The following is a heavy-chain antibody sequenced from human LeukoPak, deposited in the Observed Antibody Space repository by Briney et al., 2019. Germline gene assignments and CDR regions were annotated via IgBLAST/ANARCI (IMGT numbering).Heavy chain of an antibody. CDR2: IRYDGSNK. Sequence: GGSLRLSCAASGFTFSSYGMHWVRQAPGKGLEWVAFIRYDGSNKYYADSVKGRFTISRDNSKNTLYLQMNSLRVEDTAVYYCAKDYYDFWSGYYEGGLDYWGQGTLVTVSS. D-gene: IGHD3-3*01. CDR3: AKDYYDFWSGYYEGGLDY. J-gene: IGHJ4*02. CDR1: GFTFSSYG. V-gene: IGHV3-30*02.